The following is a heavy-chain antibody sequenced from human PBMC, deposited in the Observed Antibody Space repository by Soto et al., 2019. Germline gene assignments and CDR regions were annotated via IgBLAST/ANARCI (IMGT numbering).Heavy chain of an antibody. CDR1: GFTFSSYG. J-gene: IGHJ5*02. CDR3: ARDNYCGGDCYSGWFDP. Sequence: QVQLVESGGGVVQPGRSLRLSCAASGFTFSSYGMHWVRQAPGKGLEWVAVIWYDGSNKYYADSVKGRFTISRDNSKNXXDLQMNSLRAEDTAVYYCARDNYCGGDCYSGWFDPWGQGTLVTVSS. CDR2: IWYDGSNK. D-gene: IGHD2-21*02. V-gene: IGHV3-33*01.